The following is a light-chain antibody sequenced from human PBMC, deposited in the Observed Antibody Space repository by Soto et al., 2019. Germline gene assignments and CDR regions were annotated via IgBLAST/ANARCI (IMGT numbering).Light chain of an antibody. CDR3: SSYTTSNTRQIV. Sequence: QSLLTQPASVSGSPGQSITISCTGTSSDVSGYNYVSWYQHHPGKAPKLMIFDVSNRPSGVSNRFSGSKSGNTASLTISGLQPEGEADYYCSSYTTSNTRQIVFGTGTKVTVL. CDR2: DVS. J-gene: IGLJ1*01. V-gene: IGLV2-14*03. CDR1: SSDVSGYNY.